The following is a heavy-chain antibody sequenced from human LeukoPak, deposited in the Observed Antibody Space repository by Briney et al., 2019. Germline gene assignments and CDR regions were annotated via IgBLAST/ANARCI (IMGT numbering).Heavy chain of an antibody. D-gene: IGHD2-15*01. J-gene: IGHJ6*02. Sequence: ASVKVSCKASGGTFSSYAISWVRQAPGQGLEWMGGIIPIFGTANYAQKFQGRVTITADESTSTAYMELSSLRSEDTAVYYCARGRGYCSGGSCYFAPGSSDYGMDVWGQGTTVTVSS. CDR1: GGTFSSYA. V-gene: IGHV1-69*01. CDR2: IIPIFGTA. CDR3: ARGRGYCSGGSCYFAPGSSDYGMDV.